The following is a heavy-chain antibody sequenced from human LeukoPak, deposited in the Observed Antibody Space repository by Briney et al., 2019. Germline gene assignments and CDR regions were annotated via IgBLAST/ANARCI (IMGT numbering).Heavy chain of an antibody. CDR1: GLPFRSYS. J-gene: IGHJ6*03. V-gene: IGHV3-21*01. CDR3: ARVGGSYDYMDV. Sequence: GGTLRLSRAASGLPFRSYSMNWVPQAPGKGLEWVSSIGSSNSYIYYANSVKGRFTISRDNAKNSLYLQMNSLRAEDTAVYYCARVGGSYDYMDVWGKGTTVTVSS. CDR2: IGSSNSYI. D-gene: IGHD1-26*01.